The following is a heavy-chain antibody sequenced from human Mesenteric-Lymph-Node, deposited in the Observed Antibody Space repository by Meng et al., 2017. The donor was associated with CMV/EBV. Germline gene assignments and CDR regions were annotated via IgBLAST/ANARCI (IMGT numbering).Heavy chain of an antibody. J-gene: IGHJ4*02. V-gene: IGHV3-53*01. CDR3: ARGDVGATSLPDY. CDR2: IYSGGST. Sequence: GESLKISCAASGFTVSSNYMSWVRQAPGKGLEWVSVIYSGGSTYYADSVKGRFTISRDNSKNTLYLQMNSLRAEDTAVYYCARGDVGATSLPDYWGQGTLVTVSS. CDR1: GFTVSSNY. D-gene: IGHD1-26*01.